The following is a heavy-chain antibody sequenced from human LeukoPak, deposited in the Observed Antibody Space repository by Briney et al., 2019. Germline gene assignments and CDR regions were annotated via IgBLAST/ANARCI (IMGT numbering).Heavy chain of an antibody. V-gene: IGHV1-8*01. Sequence: ASVNVSCTASGYTFTSYDINWVRQATGQGLEWMGWMNPNSGNTGYAQKFQGRVTMTRNTSISTAYMELSSLRSEDTAVYYCARVDIVVVPAAMTYYYYGMDVWGQGTTVTVSS. CDR2: MNPNSGNT. J-gene: IGHJ6*02. D-gene: IGHD2-2*01. CDR1: GYTFTSYD. CDR3: ARVDIVVVPAAMTYYYYGMDV.